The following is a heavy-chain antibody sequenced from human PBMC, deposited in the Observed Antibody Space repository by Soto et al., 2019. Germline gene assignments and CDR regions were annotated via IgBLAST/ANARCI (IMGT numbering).Heavy chain of an antibody. Sequence: QVQLVQSGTEVKKPGSSVKVSCKASGGTFSRHAVSWVRQAPGQGLEWMGAIIPIVDATNDAEKFQDRVTITADESSSTVYIELRSLTSEDTGVYFCASAPPNDNEDHDAFDSWGQGTMVVVSS. CDR3: ASAPPNDNEDHDAFDS. CDR2: IIPIVDAT. D-gene: IGHD1-1*01. V-gene: IGHV1-69*12. J-gene: IGHJ3*02. CDR1: GGTFSRHA.